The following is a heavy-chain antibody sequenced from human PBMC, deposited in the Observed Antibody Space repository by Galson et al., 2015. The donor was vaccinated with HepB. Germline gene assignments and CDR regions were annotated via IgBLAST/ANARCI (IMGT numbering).Heavy chain of an antibody. V-gene: IGHV1-18*04. D-gene: IGHD4-23*01. CDR3: ASYGGNFDY. CDR1: GYTFTSYY. CDR2: ISAYNGNT. J-gene: IGHJ4*02. Sequence: SAKVSCKASGYTFTSYYMHWVRQAPGRGLEWKGWISAYNGNTNYAQKLQGRVPMTTDTSTRTAYMELRSLRSDDTDVYYCASYGGNFDYWGQGTLVTVSS.